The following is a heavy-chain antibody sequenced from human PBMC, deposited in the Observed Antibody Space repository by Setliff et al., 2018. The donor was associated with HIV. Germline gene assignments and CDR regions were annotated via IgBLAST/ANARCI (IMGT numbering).Heavy chain of an antibody. CDR1: GFTFSSYG. V-gene: IGHV3-48*03. CDR3: ALAGRAVYD. D-gene: IGHD6-19*01. Sequence: GASLRLSCAASGFTFSSYGMNWVRQAPGKGLEWLSYISSSGSTIYYADSVKGRFTISRDNAKSTLYLQMNGLRADDTAVYYCALAGRAVYDWGQGTMVTVSS. J-gene: IGHJ3*01. CDR2: ISSSGSTI.